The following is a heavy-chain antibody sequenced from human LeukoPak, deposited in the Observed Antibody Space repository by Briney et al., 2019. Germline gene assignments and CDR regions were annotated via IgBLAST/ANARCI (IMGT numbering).Heavy chain of an antibody. CDR2: INHSGST. D-gene: IGHD2-2*01. CDR3: ARSYAHDY. V-gene: IGHV4-34*01. J-gene: IGHJ4*02. CDR1: GGSFSGDY. Sequence: SETLSLTCAVYGGSFSGDYWSWIRQPPGKGLERIGEINHSGSTNYNPSLKSRVTISVDTSKNQFSLKLSSVTAADTAVYYCARSYAHDYWGQGTLVTVSS.